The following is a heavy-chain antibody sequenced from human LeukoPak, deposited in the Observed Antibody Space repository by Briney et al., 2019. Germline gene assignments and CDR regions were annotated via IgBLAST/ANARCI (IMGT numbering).Heavy chain of an antibody. Sequence: GGSLRLSCAASAFTFSSYWMHWVRHGPGKGLEWVSAISGSGGSTYYADSVKGRFTISRDNSKNTLYLQMNSLRAEDTAVYYCAKGLLAAASRLAFDYWGQGTLVTVSS. CDR2: ISGSGGST. CDR1: AFTFSSYW. J-gene: IGHJ4*02. V-gene: IGHV3-23*01. CDR3: AKGLLAAASRLAFDY. D-gene: IGHD6-13*01.